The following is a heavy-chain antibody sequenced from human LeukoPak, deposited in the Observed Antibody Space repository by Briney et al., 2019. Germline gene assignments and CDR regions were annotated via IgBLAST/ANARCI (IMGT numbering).Heavy chain of an antibody. J-gene: IGHJ4*02. CDR2: IYYGGNT. CDR3: ARHLAPSSGYLTLDY. CDR1: GGSISPYY. D-gene: IGHD3-22*01. V-gene: IGHV4-59*08. Sequence: PSETLSLTCTVSGGSISPYYWSWIRQTPGKGLEWIGYIYYGGNTNYNPSLKSRITISVDTSKNQFSLKLGSVTAADTAVYYCARHLAPSSGYLTLDYWGQGTLVTVSS.